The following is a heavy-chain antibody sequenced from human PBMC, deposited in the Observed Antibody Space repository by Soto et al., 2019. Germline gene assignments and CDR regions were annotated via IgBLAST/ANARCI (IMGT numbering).Heavy chain of an antibody. CDR2: ISFDGSYK. D-gene: IGHD3-3*01. J-gene: IGHJ6*02. CDR1: GFTFSSYW. CDR3: PRGYDFWSGYYYPYGMDV. Sequence: GGSLRLSCAASGFTFSSYWMSWVRQAPGKGLEWVAVISFDGSYKYYADSVKGRFTISRDNSKNTLCLQMNSLRAEDAAVYYCPRGYDFWSGYYYPYGMDVWGQGTTVTVSS. V-gene: IGHV3-30-3*01.